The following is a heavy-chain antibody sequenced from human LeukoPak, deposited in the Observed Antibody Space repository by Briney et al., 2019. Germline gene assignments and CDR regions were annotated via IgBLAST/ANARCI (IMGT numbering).Heavy chain of an antibody. V-gene: IGHV3-30*04. CDR2: ISYDGSNK. Sequence: GGSLRLSCAASGFTFSSYAMHWVRQAPGKGLEWGAVISYDGSNKYYADSVKGRFTISRDNSKNTLYLQMNSLRAEETAVYYCARSLVVVAATPATDYWGQETLVTVSS. D-gene: IGHD2-15*01. CDR1: GFTFSSYA. J-gene: IGHJ4*02. CDR3: ARSLVVVAATPATDY.